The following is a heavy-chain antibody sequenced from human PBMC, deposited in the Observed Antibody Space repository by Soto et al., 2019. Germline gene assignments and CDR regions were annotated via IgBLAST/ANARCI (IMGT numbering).Heavy chain of an antibody. CDR1: GDTFTSYY. CDR3: ARAGVIFGVLIEHPLFHHYMHV. J-gene: IGHJ6*03. CDR2: INPNGGST. V-gene: IGHV1-46*01. Sequence: ASVKVSCTASGDTFTSYYIHWVRQATGQGLEWMGMINPNGGSTSYAQKLQGRVTMTTDTSTSTAYMELRSLRSDDTAVYYCARAGVIFGVLIEHPLFHHYMHVWGKGTTVTVSS. D-gene: IGHD3-3*01.